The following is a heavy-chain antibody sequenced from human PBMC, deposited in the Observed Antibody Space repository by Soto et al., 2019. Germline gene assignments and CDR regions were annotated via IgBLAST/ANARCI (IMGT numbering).Heavy chain of an antibody. J-gene: IGHJ5*02. D-gene: IGHD2-15*01. CDR1: GYTFTSYG. CDR3: ARDRTCSGGSCHNNWFDP. CDR2: ISAYNGNT. V-gene: IGHV1-18*01. Sequence: ASVKVSCKASGYTFTSYGISWVQQAPGQGLEWMGWISAYNGNTNYAQKLQGRVTMTTDTSTSTAYMELRSLRSDDTAVYYCARDRTCSGGSCHNNWFDPWGQGTLVTVSS.